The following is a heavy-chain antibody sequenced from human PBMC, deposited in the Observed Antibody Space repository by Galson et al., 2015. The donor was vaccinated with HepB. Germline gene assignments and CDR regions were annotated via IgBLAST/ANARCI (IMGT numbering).Heavy chain of an antibody. V-gene: IGHV3-23*01. D-gene: IGHD2-21*02. CDR1: GFTFSSYA. J-gene: IGHJ3*02. Sequence: SLRLSCAASGFTFSSYAMSWVRQAPGKGLEWVSAISGSSSATYYADSVKGRFTISRDNSKNTLFLQMNSLRAEDTAVYYCAKAVTPPYDAFDIWGQGTLVTVSS. CDR2: ISGSSSAT. CDR3: AKAVTPPYDAFDI.